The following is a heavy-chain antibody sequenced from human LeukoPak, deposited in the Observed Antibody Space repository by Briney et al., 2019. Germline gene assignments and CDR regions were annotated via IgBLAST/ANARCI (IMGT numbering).Heavy chain of an antibody. CDR1: GGSISSSNW. J-gene: IGHJ3*02. Sequence: SETLSLTCAVSGGSISSSNWWSWVRQPPGKGLEWIGEIYHSGSTNYNPSLKSRVTISVDTSKNQFSLKLSSVTAADTAVYYCARVEGIVLGAFDIWGQGTMVTVSS. CDR2: IYHSGST. V-gene: IGHV4-4*02. D-gene: IGHD2-8*02. CDR3: ARVEGIVLGAFDI.